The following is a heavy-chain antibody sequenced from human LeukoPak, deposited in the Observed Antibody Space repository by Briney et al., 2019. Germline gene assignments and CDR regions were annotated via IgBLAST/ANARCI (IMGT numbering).Heavy chain of an antibody. J-gene: IGHJ4*02. D-gene: IGHD3-22*01. Sequence: GGSLRLSCAASGFTFSTYAMHWVRQAPGKGLEWVALIWDNGSNEDYADSVKGRFTISRDNSKNTLYLQMNSLRAEGTAVYYCARDYGYSPFDYWGQGTLVTVSS. V-gene: IGHV3-33*01. CDR3: ARDYGYSPFDY. CDR1: GFTFSTYA. CDR2: IWDNGSNE.